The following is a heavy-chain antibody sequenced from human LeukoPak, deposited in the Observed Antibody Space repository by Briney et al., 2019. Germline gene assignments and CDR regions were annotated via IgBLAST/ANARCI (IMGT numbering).Heavy chain of an antibody. CDR3: AKDGFCSGGSCYGIYSDY. CDR1: GFTFSSYA. J-gene: IGHJ4*02. D-gene: IGHD2-15*01. CDR2: ISYDGSNK. V-gene: IGHV3-30*18. Sequence: GGSLKLSCAASGFTFSSYAMSWVRQAPGKGLEWVAVISYDGSNKDYADSVKGRFTISRDNSKNTLYLQMNSLRAEDTAVYYCAKDGFCSGGSCYGIYSDYWGQGTLVTVSS.